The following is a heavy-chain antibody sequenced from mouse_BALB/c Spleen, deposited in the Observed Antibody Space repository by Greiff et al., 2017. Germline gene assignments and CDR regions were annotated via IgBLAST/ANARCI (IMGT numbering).Heavy chain of an antibody. CDR2: IDPANGNT. V-gene: IGHV14-3*02. CDR1: GFNIKDTY. D-gene: IGHD1-1*01. Sequence: EVQLQQSGAELVKPGASVKLSCTASGFNIKDTYMHWVKQRPEQGLEWIGRIDPANGNTKYDPKFQGKATITADTSSNTAYLQLSSLTSEDTAVYYCARGDYYGSSPFAYWGQGTLVTVSA. J-gene: IGHJ3*01. CDR3: ARGDYYGSSPFAY.